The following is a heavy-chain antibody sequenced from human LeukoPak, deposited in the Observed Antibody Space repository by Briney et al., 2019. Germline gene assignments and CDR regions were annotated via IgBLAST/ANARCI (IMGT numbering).Heavy chain of an antibody. CDR2: IYYSGST. V-gene: IGHV4-39*07. CDR3: ARDSVQLWSHYYYGMDV. D-gene: IGHD5-18*01. CDR1: GGSISSSSYY. J-gene: IGHJ6*02. Sequence: SETLSLTCTVSGGSISSSSYYWGWIRQPPGKGLEWIGSIYYSGSTYYNPSLKSRVTISVDTSKNQFSLKLSSVTAADTAVYYCARDSVQLWSHYYYGMDVWGQGTTVTVSS.